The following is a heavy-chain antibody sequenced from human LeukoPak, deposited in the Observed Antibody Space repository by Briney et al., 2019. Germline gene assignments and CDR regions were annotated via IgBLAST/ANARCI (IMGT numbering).Heavy chain of an antibody. CDR2: INHSGST. CDR1: GGSFSGYY. J-gene: IGHJ6*03. D-gene: IGHD3-10*01. Sequence: SETLSLTCAVYGGSFSGYYWSWIRQPPGKGLEWIGEINHSGSTNYNPSLKSRVTISVDTSKNQFSLKLSSVTAADTAVYYCARLLTRRVRGVPMDVWGKGTTVTVSS. CDR3: ARLLTRRVRGVPMDV. V-gene: IGHV4-34*01.